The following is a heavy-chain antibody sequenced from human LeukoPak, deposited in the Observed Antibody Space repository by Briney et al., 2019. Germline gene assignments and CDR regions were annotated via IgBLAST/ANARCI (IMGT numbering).Heavy chain of an antibody. Sequence: PGGSLRLSCAAFGFTFDSYWMSWVRQAPGKGLEWVANIKEDGSETYYVDSVKGRFTISRDNAKNSMYLQMNSLRAEDTAVYYCAREIGSAARGRWGQGTLVTVSS. CDR1: GFTFDSYW. D-gene: IGHD6-25*01. CDR3: AREIGSAARGR. J-gene: IGHJ4*02. V-gene: IGHV3-7*05. CDR2: IKEDGSET.